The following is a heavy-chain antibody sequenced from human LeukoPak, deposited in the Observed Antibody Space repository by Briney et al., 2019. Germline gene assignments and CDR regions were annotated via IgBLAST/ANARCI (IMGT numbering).Heavy chain of an antibody. Sequence: SETLSLTCVVSGGSINSNDWWSWVRQPPEKGLEWIGEINHSGSTNYNPSLKSRVTISVDTSKNQFSLKLSSVTAADTAVYYCARGEGYDFWSGYYSYYYYGMDVWGQGTTVTVPS. D-gene: IGHD3-3*01. V-gene: IGHV4-4*02. CDR2: INHSGST. J-gene: IGHJ6*02. CDR1: GGSINSNDW. CDR3: ARGEGYDFWSGYYSYYYYGMDV.